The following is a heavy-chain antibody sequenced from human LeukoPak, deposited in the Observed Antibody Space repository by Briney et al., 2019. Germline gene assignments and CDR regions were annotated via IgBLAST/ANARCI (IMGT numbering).Heavy chain of an antibody. Sequence: SETLSLTCTVSGGSISSSSYYWGWLRQPPGKGLEWIGSIYYSGSTYYNPSLKSRVTISVDTSKNQFSLKLSSVTAADTAVYYCARGHSSGWTRREYWGQGTLVTVSS. D-gene: IGHD6-19*01. CDR1: GGSISSSSYY. CDR3: ARGHSSGWTRREY. CDR2: IYYSGST. V-gene: IGHV4-39*07. J-gene: IGHJ4*02.